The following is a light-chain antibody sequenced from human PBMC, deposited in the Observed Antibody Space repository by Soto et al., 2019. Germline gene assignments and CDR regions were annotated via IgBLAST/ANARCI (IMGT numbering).Light chain of an antibody. CDR1: QYIGSA. Sequence: EVVLTQSPATLSVSPWDRATLSCMASQYIGSAVAWYHQRSGQAPRLLIFDASIRVPTTPARFSGSVSGTEFTLTISSLESEDFAVYFCQQYGNPRITFGQGTRLEI. CDR2: DAS. V-gene: IGKV3-15*01. J-gene: IGKJ5*01. CDR3: QQYGNPRIT.